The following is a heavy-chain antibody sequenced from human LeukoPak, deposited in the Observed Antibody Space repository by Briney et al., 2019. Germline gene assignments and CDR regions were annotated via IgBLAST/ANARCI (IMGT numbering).Heavy chain of an antibody. J-gene: IGHJ6*04. CDR1: GFTFSSHG. D-gene: IGHD6-25*01. V-gene: IGHV3-30*02. CDR2: IRYDGNTK. CDR3: AKDQGAYSGVDV. Sequence: GGSLRLSCAASGFTFSSHGMHWVRQAPGKGLEWVTFIRYDGNTKYYADSVKGRFTISRDNSKDTLFLQMNSLRAGDTAVYYCAKDQGAYSGVDVWGEGTTVTVSS.